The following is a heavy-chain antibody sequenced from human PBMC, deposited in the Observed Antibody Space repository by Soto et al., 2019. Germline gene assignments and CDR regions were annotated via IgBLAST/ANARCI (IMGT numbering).Heavy chain of an antibody. Sequence: ASVKVSCKASGYTFTGYYMHWVRQAPGQGLEWMGWINPNSGGTNYAQKFQGWVTMTRDTSISTAYMELSRLRSDDTAVYYCARRVGRVFFDSSSSGMDVWGQGTTVTVS. CDR2: INPNSGGT. D-gene: IGHD6-6*01. V-gene: IGHV1-2*04. J-gene: IGHJ6*02. CDR1: GYTFTGYY. CDR3: ARRVGRVFFDSSSSGMDV.